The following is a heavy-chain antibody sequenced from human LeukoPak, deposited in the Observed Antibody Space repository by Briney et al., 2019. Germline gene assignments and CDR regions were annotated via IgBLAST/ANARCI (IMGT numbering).Heavy chain of an antibody. CDR2: INPSGGST. D-gene: IGHD3-3*01. V-gene: IGHV1-46*01. CDR3: SLWSGYYHYYYYYGMDV. J-gene: IGHJ6*02. CDR1: GYTFTSYY. Sequence: ASVKVSCKASGYTFTSYYMHWVRQAPGQGLEWMGIINPSGGSTSYAQKFQGRVTMTRDTSTSTVYMELSSLRSEDTAVYYCSLWSGYYHYYYYYGMDVWGQGTTVTVSS.